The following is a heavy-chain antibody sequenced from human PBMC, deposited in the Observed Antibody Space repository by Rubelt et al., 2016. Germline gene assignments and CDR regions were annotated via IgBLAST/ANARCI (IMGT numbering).Heavy chain of an antibody. CDR1: GGSISSSSDL. CDR2: FYYGGST. D-gene: IGHD4-17*01. V-gene: IGHV4-39*01. J-gene: IGHJ5*02. CDR3: ARRTNYGENVGYL. Sequence: QLQLQESGPGLVKPSETLSLTCTVSGGSISSSSDLWGWIRQPPGKDLEWIGSFYYGGSTSYNPSLQSRVTISGDTSKNQLYRKVTVGTAAETAVYFCARRTNYGENVGYLWGQGTLVTVSS.